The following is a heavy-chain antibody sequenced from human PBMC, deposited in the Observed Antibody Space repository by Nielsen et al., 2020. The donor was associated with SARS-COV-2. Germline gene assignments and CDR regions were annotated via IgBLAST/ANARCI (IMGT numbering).Heavy chain of an antibody. CDR2: IYSGGST. V-gene: IGHV3-53*01. J-gene: IGHJ6*02. CDR1: GFTFSSYA. CDR3: ARENLTVNYYYYGMDV. Sequence: GESLKISCAASGFTFSSYAMSWVRQAPGKGLEWVSVIYSGGSTYYADSVKGRFTISRDNSKNTLYLQMNSLRAEDTAVYYCARENLTVNYYYYGMDVWGQGTTVTVSS. D-gene: IGHD4-17*01.